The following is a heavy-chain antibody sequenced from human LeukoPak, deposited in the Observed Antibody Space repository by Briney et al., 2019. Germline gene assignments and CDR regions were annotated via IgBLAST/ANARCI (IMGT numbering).Heavy chain of an antibody. CDR2: IIPIFGIA. Sequence: SVKVSCKASGGTFSSYAISWVRQAPGQGLEWMGRIIPIFGIANYAQKFQGRVTITADKSTSTAYMELSSLRSDDTAVYYCARPYCSTITCFYYFDYWGQGTLVTVSA. CDR3: ARPYCSTITCFYYFDY. CDR1: GGTFSSYA. D-gene: IGHD2-2*01. J-gene: IGHJ4*02. V-gene: IGHV1-69*04.